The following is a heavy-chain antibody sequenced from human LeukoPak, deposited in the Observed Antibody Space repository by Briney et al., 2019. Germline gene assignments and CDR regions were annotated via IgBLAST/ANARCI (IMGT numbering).Heavy chain of an antibody. Sequence: PGGSLRLSCAASGFTFSSYWMHWVRQAPGKGLVRVSRINSDGSSTSYADSVKGRFTISRDNAKNTLHLQMNSLRAEDTAVYYCAREGELLDAFDIWGQGTMVTVSS. J-gene: IGHJ3*02. CDR3: AREGELLDAFDI. CDR1: GFTFSSYW. D-gene: IGHD1-7*01. V-gene: IGHV3-74*01. CDR2: INSDGSST.